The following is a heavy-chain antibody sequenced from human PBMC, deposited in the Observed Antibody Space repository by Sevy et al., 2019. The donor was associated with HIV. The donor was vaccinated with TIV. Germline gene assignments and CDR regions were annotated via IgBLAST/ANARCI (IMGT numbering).Heavy chain of an antibody. D-gene: IGHD3-10*01. CDR2: ISDYNGYT. CDR1: GYTFSSYG. J-gene: IGHJ6*02. V-gene: IGHV1-18*01. CDR3: AREGYYYRSGTYRPPNYYGMDV. Sequence: ASVKVSCKASGYTFSSYGISWVRQAPGQGLEWMGWISDYNGYTNYAHKFQGRVTMSTETSTRTSYMELRSLRSDDTAVYFCAREGYYYRSGTYRPPNYYGMDVWGQGTAVTVSS.